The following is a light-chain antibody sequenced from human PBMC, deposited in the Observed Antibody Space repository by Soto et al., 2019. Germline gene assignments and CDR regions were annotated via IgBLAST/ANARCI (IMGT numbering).Light chain of an antibody. Sequence: QSALTQPPSASGSPGQSVTISCSGTSSDIGTYNYVSWYQQHPGKAPKVIIYEVPKRPSGVPDRFSGSKSGNTASLAVSGLQAEDEADYYCTSYAHSNILLIGGGTKLTVL. CDR2: EVP. V-gene: IGLV2-8*01. J-gene: IGLJ2*01. CDR1: SSDIGTYNY. CDR3: TSYAHSNILL.